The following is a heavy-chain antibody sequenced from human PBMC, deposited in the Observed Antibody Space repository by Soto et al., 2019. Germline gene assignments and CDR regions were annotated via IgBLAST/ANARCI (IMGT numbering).Heavy chain of an antibody. Sequence: QVQLVESGGGVVQPGRSLRLSCAASGFSLSTYGMHWVRQAPGKGLEWVAVTSYGGSEDYAESVKGRFTISRDNSKNTLHLPMNSRRAEDTAVYYFAKDRPLSGSYLVESWGQGTLVTVSS. CDR1: GFSLSTYG. D-gene: IGHD1-26*01. J-gene: IGHJ5*02. CDR2: TSYGGSE. CDR3: AKDRPLSGSYLVES. V-gene: IGHV3-30*18.